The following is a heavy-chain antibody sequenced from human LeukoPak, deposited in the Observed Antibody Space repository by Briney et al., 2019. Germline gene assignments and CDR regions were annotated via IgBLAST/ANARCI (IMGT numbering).Heavy chain of an antibody. CDR2: ISYDGTNK. CDR3: ARGRLLEWFDN. J-gene: IGHJ5*02. Sequence: GGSLRLSCAASGFTFSSYPMNWVRQAPGKGLEWVAVISYDGTNKYYADSVRGRFTISRDNSKNTLYLQMNSLSPEDTAVYYCARGRLLEWFDNWGQGTLVSVSS. CDR1: GFTFSSYP. D-gene: IGHD3-3*01. V-gene: IGHV3-30-3*01.